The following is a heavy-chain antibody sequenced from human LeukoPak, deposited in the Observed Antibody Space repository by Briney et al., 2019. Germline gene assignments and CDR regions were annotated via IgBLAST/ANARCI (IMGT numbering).Heavy chain of an antibody. CDR1: GYTFTGSY. CDR3: ARDTRIDILTGYSRYNWFDP. CDR2: INPNSGGT. Sequence: ASVKVSCKASGYTFTGSYMHWVRQAPGQGLEWMGWINPNSGGTNYAQKFQGRVTMTTDTSTSTAYMELRSLRSDDTAVYYCARDTRIDILTGYSRYNWFDPWGQGTLVTVSS. V-gene: IGHV1-2*02. D-gene: IGHD3-9*01. J-gene: IGHJ5*02.